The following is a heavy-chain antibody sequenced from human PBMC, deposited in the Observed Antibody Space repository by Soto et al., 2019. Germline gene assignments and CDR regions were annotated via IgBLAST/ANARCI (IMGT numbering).Heavy chain of an antibody. CDR2: TWYDGSKK. Sequence: PGGSLRLSCAASGFTFSSFGMRWVRQAPGKGLEWVVVTWYDGSKKYYADSVKGRFTISRDNSKNTLYLQMNSLRVEDTAVYYCARGSCSGGSCPPFDYWGQGTLVTVSS. V-gene: IGHV3-33*01. J-gene: IGHJ4*02. CDR3: ARGSCSGGSCPPFDY. CDR1: GFTFSSFG. D-gene: IGHD2-15*01.